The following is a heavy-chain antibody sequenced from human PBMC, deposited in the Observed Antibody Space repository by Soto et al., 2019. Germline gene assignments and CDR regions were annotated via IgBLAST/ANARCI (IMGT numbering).Heavy chain of an antibody. CDR2: ILYDGSDK. D-gene: IGHD3-22*01. V-gene: IGHV3-30-3*01. J-gene: IGHJ4*02. CDR1: GFTFSSYA. CDR3: ARVPGYYDNSDYYYDDY. Sequence: QVQLVESGGGVVQPGRSLRLSCAASGFTFSSYAMHWVRQAPGKGLEWVAVILYDGSDKYYADSVKGRFTISRDNSKNTLYLQMNSLRADDTAVYYCARVPGYYDNSDYYYDDYWGQGTLVTVSS.